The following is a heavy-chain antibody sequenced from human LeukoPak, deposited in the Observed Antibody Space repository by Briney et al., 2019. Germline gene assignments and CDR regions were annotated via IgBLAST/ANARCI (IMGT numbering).Heavy chain of an antibody. J-gene: IGHJ4*02. V-gene: IGHV7-4-1*02. Sequence: ASVKVSCKASGYTFTSYAMNWVRQAPGQGLEWMGLINTNTGNPTYAQGFTGRFVFSLDTSVSTAYLQISSLKAEDTAVYYCAREIDSYGYGFPSFDYWGQGTLVTVSS. D-gene: IGHD5-18*01. CDR3: AREIDSYGYGFPSFDY. CDR2: INTNTGNP. CDR1: GYTFTSYA.